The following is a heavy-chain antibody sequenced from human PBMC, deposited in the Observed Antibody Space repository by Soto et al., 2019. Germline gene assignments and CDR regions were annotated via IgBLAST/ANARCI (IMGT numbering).Heavy chain of an antibody. D-gene: IGHD4-4*01. CDR1: GFTFSDYY. V-gene: IGHV3-11*01. Sequence: GGSLRLSCAASGFTFSDYYMSWIRQAPGKGLEWVSYISSSGSTIYYADSVKGRFTISRDNAKNSLYLQMNSLRAEDTAVYYCARDQSHDYSNSMLYWGQGTLVTVSS. J-gene: IGHJ4*02. CDR3: ARDQSHDYSNSMLY. CDR2: ISSSGSTI.